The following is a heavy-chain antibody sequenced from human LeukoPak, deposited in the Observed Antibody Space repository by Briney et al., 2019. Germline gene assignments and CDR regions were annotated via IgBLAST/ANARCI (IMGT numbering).Heavy chain of an antibody. V-gene: IGHV1-18*01. J-gene: IGHJ4*02. D-gene: IGHD6-13*01. Sequence: ASVTVSCKASRYTFTSYGISWVRQAPGQGLEWMGWISAYNGNTNYAQKLQGRVTMTTDTSTSTAYMELRSLRSDDTAVYYCATISGIADSQWGQGTLVTVSS. CDR2: ISAYNGNT. CDR1: RYTFTSYG. CDR3: ATISGIADSQ.